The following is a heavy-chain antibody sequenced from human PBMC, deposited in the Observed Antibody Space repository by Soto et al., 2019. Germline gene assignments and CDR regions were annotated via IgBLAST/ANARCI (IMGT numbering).Heavy chain of an antibody. J-gene: IGHJ4*02. Sequence: QVQFQESGPGLVKPSETLSLTCTVSGGSMSSYFWSWIRQPPGKGLEWIGYISHSGIATYNPSLKSRVTISVDTSKNQFSLKLTSVTAADTAVYYCAGDAYGDQFDYWGQGILITVSS. D-gene: IGHD4-17*01. V-gene: IGHV4-59*01. CDR2: ISHSGIA. CDR1: GGSMSSYF. CDR3: AGDAYGDQFDY.